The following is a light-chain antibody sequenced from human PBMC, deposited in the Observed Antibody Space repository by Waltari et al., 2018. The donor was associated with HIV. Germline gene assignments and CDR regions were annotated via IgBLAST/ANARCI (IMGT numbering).Light chain of an antibody. Sequence: QSALTQPPSASGSPGQSVTISCTGTSSDVGGYDYVSWYQQEPGKAPKLMIYEVSKRPSWVPDRFFRSNSGNTASRTVSGLQAEDEADYDCSSYAGSTRHVLFGGGTKLTVL. CDR2: EVS. J-gene: IGLJ2*01. V-gene: IGLV2-8*01. CDR3: SSYAGSTRHVL. CDR1: SSDVGGYDY.